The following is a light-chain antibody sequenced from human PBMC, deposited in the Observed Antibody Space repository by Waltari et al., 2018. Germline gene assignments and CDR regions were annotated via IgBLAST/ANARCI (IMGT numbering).Light chain of an antibody. V-gene: IGLV2-23*01. CDR1: SSDVGSYNL. J-gene: IGLJ2*01. Sequence: QSALTQPASVSGSPGQSITIPCTGTSSDVGSYNLVSWYQQHPGKAPQRMIYEGSKRPSGVSNRFSGSKSGNTASLTISGLQAEDEADYYCCSYAGSSTLVFGGGTKLTVL. CDR2: EGS. CDR3: CSYAGSSTLV.